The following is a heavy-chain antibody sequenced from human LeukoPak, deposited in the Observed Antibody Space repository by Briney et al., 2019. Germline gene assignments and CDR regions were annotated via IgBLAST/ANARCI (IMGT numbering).Heavy chain of an antibody. CDR1: GGTFSSYA. V-gene: IGHV1-69*13. CDR3: ARDVGTIFGVVIDRYYYYYMDV. CDR2: IIPIFGTA. Sequence: GASVKVSCKASGGTFSSYAISWVRQAPGQGLEWMGGIIPIFGTANYAQKFQGRVTITADESTSTAYMELSSLRSEDTAVYYCARDVGTIFGVVIDRYYYYYMDVWGSGTTVTVSS. J-gene: IGHJ6*03. D-gene: IGHD3-3*01.